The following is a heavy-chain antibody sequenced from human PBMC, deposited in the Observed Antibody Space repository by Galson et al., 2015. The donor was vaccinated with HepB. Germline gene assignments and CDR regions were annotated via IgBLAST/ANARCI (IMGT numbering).Heavy chain of an antibody. CDR3: ARVDRRFPRATFSYFYYYGLDV. D-gene: IGHD2-15*01. J-gene: IGHJ6*02. Sequence: SVKVSCKASGYPFTNYAIHWVRQAPGQGLEWMGWINTNTGSPTYGQAFTRRFVFSLDTSASPTYLQINSLRAEDAALYFCARVDRRFPRATFSYFYYYGLDVWGQGTTVTVSS. CDR2: INTNTGSP. V-gene: IGHV7-4-1*02. CDR1: GYPFTNYA.